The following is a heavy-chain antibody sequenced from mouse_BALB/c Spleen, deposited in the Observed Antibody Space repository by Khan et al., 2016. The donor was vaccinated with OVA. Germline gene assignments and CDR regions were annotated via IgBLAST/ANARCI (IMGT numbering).Heavy chain of an antibody. Sequence: EVQLVESGPGLVQPSQSLSLTCTVTGYSITSDYAWNWIRQFPGNKLEWMGYISYSGSTTYNPSLKSRISITRDTSKNQFFLQLNSVTTEDTATYYCARWFTYWGQGTLVTVSA. CDR2: ISYSGST. V-gene: IGHV3-2*02. J-gene: IGHJ3*01. CDR1: GYSITSDYA. CDR3: ARWFTY.